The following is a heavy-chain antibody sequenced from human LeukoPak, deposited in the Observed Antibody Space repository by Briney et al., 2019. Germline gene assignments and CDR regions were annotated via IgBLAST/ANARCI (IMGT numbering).Heavy chain of an antibody. D-gene: IGHD3-22*01. CDR1: GFTFSTYG. Sequence: GGSLRLSCAASGFTFSTYGMSWVRQAPGKGLEWVSAISGSRGRTYYADSVKGRFTISRDNSKNTLYLQMSSLRAEDTAVYYCAKTDSSDYSYYFDYWGQGALVTVSS. J-gene: IGHJ4*02. V-gene: IGHV3-23*01. CDR3: AKTDSSDYSYYFDY. CDR2: ISGSRGRT.